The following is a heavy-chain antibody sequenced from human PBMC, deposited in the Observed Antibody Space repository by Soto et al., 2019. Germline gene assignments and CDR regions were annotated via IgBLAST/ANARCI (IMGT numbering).Heavy chain of an antibody. Sequence: SETLSLTCSVSGDSISNLDYFWAWIRHPPGQALEYIGYIYTSGSTNYNPSLKSRVTMSVDTSKNQFSLKLSSVTAADTAVYYCARQHGSGTNDYWGQGTLVTVYS. CDR1: GDSISNLDYF. CDR3: ARQHGSGTNDY. CDR2: IYTSGST. J-gene: IGHJ4*02. D-gene: IGHD3-10*01. V-gene: IGHV4-61*05.